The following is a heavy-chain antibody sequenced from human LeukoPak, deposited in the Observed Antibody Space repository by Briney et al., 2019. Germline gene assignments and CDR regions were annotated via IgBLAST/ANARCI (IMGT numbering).Heavy chain of an antibody. CDR3: AKDKHYYGSGSYGPFDY. CDR2: ISGSGGST. D-gene: IGHD3-10*01. Sequence: GGSLRLSCASSVFTFSSYAMSWVRQAPGKGLEGVAAISGSGGSTYYADSVKGRFTISRDNSKNTLYLQMNSLRAEDTAVYYCAKDKHYYGSGSYGPFDYWGQGTLGTVSA. CDR1: VFTFSSYA. J-gene: IGHJ4*02. V-gene: IGHV3-23*01.